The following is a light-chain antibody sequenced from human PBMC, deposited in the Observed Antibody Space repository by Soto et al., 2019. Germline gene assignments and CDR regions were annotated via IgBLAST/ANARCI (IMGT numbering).Light chain of an antibody. CDR2: RNN. J-gene: IGLJ2*01. CDR3: AAWDDSLSGFVV. CDR1: SSNIGSNY. Sequence: QSALTQPPSASGTPGQRVTISCSGSSSNIGSNYVYWYQQLPGTAPKLLIYRNNQRPSGVPDRFSGSKSGTSASLATSGLRSEDEADYYCAAWDDSLSGFVVFGGGTKLTVL. V-gene: IGLV1-47*01.